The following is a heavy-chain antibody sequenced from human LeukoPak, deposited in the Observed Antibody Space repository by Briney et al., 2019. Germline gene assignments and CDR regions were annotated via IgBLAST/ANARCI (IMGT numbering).Heavy chain of an antibody. J-gene: IGHJ4*02. CDR1: GYTFSGFG. CDR3: ARDRRVVATISSYFDY. V-gene: IGHV1-18*01. D-gene: IGHD5-12*01. CDR2: ISIYHGST. Sequence: ASVKVSCKTSGYTFSGFGISWVRQAPGQGLEWVGWISIYHGSTDYPKKFQGRVTMTTDTSTSTVYMDLRGLKADDTAVYYCARDRRVVATISSYFDYWGQGTLVTVSS.